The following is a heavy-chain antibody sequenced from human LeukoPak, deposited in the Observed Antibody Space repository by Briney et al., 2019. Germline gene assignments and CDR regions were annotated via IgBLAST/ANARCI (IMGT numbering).Heavy chain of an antibody. CDR1: GGSFSGYY. D-gene: IGHD4-23*01. J-gene: IGHJ6*02. V-gene: IGHV4-34*01. CDR2: INHSGST. Sequence: SETLSLTCADYGGSFSGYYWSWIRQPPGKGLEWIGEINHSGSTNYNPSLKSRVTISVDTSKNQFSLKLSSVTAADTAVYYCGSSTVVTRYYYYYGMDVWGQGTTVTVSS. CDR3: GSSTVVTRYYYYYGMDV.